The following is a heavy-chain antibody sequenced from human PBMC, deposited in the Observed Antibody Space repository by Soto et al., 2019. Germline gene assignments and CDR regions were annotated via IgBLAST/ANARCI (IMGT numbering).Heavy chain of an antibody. J-gene: IGHJ3*02. D-gene: IGHD3-22*01. CDR2: IIPIFGTA. CDR3: ARRSLDYYDSSGPLFDAFDI. V-gene: IGHV1-69*13. Sequence: SVKVSCKASGGTFSSHAISWVRQAPGQGLGWMGGIIPIFGTANYAQKFQGRVTITADESTSTAYMELSSLRSEDTAVYYCARRSLDYYDSSGPLFDAFDIWGQGTMVTVSS. CDR1: GGTFSSHA.